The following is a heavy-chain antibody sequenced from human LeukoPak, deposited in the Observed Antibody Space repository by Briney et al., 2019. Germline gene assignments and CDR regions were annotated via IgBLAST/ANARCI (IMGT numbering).Heavy chain of an antibody. J-gene: IGHJ5*02. V-gene: IGHV3-53*01. Sequence: GGSLRLSCAASGFTVSSNYMSWVRQAPGKGLEWVSVIYSGGSTYYADSVKGRFTISRDNSKNTLYLQMNSLRAEDTAVYYCARDRGGEQQNWFDPWGQGTLVTVSS. CDR3: ARDRGGEQQNWFDP. D-gene: IGHD3-16*01. CDR1: GFTVSSNY. CDR2: IYSGGST.